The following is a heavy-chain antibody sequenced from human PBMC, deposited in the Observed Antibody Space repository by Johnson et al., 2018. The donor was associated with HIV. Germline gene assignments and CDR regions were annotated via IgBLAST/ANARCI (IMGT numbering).Heavy chain of an antibody. D-gene: IGHD1-14*01. CDR1: GFTVSSNY. Sequence: QVQLVESGGGLVQPGGSLRLSCAASGFTVSSNYTSWVRQAPGKGLEWVSYISSSDSTIYYADSVKGRFTISRDNAKNSLYLQMNSLRAEDTAVYYCARGTTGQYHYDAFDIWGQGTMVTVSS. J-gene: IGHJ3*02. CDR2: ISSSDSTI. CDR3: ARGTTGQYHYDAFDI. V-gene: IGHV3-11*04.